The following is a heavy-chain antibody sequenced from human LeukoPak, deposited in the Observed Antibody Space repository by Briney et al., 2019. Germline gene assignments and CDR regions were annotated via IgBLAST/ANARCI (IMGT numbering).Heavy chain of an antibody. D-gene: IGHD3-16*02. CDR3: ATAPYEYIWGTYRTNWFDP. CDR1: GGAISSGDYY. V-gene: IGHV4-30-4*01. CDR2: SYYSGNT. Sequence: SETLSLTCTVSGGAISSGDYYWSWIRQPPGKGLEWIGYSYYSGNTYYDPSLKSRVTISMDTSKNQFSLKLNSMTAADTAVYYCATAPYEYIWGTYRTNWFDPWGQGTLVTVSS. J-gene: IGHJ5*02.